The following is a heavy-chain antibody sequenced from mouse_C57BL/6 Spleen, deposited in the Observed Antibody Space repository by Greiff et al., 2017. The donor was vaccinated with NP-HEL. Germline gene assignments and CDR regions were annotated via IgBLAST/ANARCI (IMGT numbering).Heavy chain of an antibody. J-gene: IGHJ4*01. CDR2: IDPEDGET. CDR1: GFNIKDYY. V-gene: IGHV14-2*01. D-gene: IGHD2-2*01. CDR3: ARELLGVKGRRDAMDY. Sequence: EVQLQQSGAELVKPGASVKLSCTASGFNIKDYYMHWVKQRTEQGLEWIGRIDPEDGETKYATKFQGKATITADTSSNTAYLQLSSLTSEDTAVYYCARELLGVKGRRDAMDYWGQGTSVTVSS.